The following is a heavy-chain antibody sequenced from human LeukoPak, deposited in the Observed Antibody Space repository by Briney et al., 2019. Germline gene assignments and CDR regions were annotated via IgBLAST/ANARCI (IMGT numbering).Heavy chain of an antibody. CDR2: INHSGST. CDR1: GGSISSSSHY. V-gene: IGHV4-39*07. D-gene: IGHD2/OR15-2a*01. J-gene: IGHJ4*02. CDR3: ARDSGYCDTTACTDYFDL. Sequence: SETLSLTCTVSGGSISSSSHYWGWIRQPPGKGLEWIGEINHSGSTNYNPSLKSRVTISLNTSKNQFSLRLSSVTAADTAVYFCARDSGYCDTTACTDYFDLWGQGTLVAVST.